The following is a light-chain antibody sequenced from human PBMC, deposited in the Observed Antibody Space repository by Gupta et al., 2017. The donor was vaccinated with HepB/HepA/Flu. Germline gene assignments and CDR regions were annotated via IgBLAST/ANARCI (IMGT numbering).Light chain of an antibody. Sequence: SALPQPASVSGSPGHSITISCTGTSSDLGSYNLVSWYHQHPGQAPKLIIYEVSRRPSGVANRFSASKSGTTASVTIAGLQAEEEADYYCCSYAGSNNYVVFGGGTKLTVL. CDR2: EVS. J-gene: IGLJ2*01. CDR3: CSYAGSNNYVV. CDR1: SSDLGSYNL. V-gene: IGLV2-23*02.